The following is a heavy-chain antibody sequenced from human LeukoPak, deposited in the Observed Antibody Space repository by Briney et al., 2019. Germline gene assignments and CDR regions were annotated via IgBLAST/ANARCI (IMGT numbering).Heavy chain of an antibody. J-gene: IGHJ3*02. CDR3: ARGVYYYDSSGYYPDAFDI. CDR2: IYTSGST. V-gene: IGHV4-4*07. CDR1: GGSISSYY. Sequence: SETLSLTCTVSGGSISSYYWSWIRQPAGKVLEWIGRIYTSGSTNYNPSLKSRVTMSVDTSKNQFSPKLSSVTAADTAVYYCARGVYYYDSSGYYPDAFDIWGQGTMVTVSS. D-gene: IGHD3-22*01.